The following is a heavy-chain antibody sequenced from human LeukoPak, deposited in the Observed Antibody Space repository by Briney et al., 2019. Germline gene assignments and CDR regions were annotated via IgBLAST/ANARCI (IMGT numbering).Heavy chain of an antibody. D-gene: IGHD3-22*01. V-gene: IGHV4-59*02. J-gene: IGHJ4*02. Sequence: SETLSLTCTVSDGSVSSHYWSWIRQPPGKGLEWIGHFAYSGTTSYNPSLKSRVTISVDTSKNQFSLKLSSVTAADTAVYYCARTVSSLWGYDSSGYHFDYWGQGTLVTVSS. CDR1: DGSVSSHY. CDR3: ARTVSSLWGYDSSGYHFDY. CDR2: FAYSGTT.